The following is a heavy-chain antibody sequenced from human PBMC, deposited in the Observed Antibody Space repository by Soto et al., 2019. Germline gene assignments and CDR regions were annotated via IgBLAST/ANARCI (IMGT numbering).Heavy chain of an antibody. D-gene: IGHD4-17*01. CDR3: AAQNDYGDYRAIDY. Sequence: QVQLVQSGAEVKKPGASVKVSCKASGYTFTGYAMHWVRQAPGQRLEWMGWINAGNGNTKYSQKFQGRVTITRDTSASTAYMELSSLRSEDTAVYYCAAQNDYGDYRAIDYWGQGTLVTVSS. CDR1: GYTFTGYA. J-gene: IGHJ4*02. CDR2: INAGNGNT. V-gene: IGHV1-3*01.